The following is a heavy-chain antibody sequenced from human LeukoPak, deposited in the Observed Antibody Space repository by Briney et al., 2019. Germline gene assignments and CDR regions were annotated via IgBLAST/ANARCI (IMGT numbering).Heavy chain of an antibody. J-gene: IGHJ4*02. CDR2: IYITGST. V-gene: IGHV3-53*01. D-gene: IGHD2-21*02. CDR1: GFTVSSNY. Sequence: GGSLRLSCAASGFTVSSNYMHWVRQAPGKGLEWVSVIYITGSTFYADSVKGRFTISRDNTKNTLYLQMQSLRAEDTAVYYCATDGASCGGDCYPDYWGQGTLVTVSS. CDR3: ATDGASCGGDCYPDY.